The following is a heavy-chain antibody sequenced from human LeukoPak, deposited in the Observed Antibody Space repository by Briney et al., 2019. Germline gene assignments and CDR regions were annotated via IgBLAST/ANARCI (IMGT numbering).Heavy chain of an antibody. CDR2: IKQDGSEK. CDR3: ARVSSGWYGGWFDP. CDR1: GFTFSSYW. Sequence: GGSLRLSCAASGFTFSSYWMSWVRQAPGKGLEWVANIKQDGSEKYYVDSVKGRFTISRDNAKNSPYLQMNSLRAEDTAVYYCARVSSGWYGGWFDPWGQGTLVTVSS. V-gene: IGHV3-7*01. J-gene: IGHJ5*02. D-gene: IGHD6-19*01.